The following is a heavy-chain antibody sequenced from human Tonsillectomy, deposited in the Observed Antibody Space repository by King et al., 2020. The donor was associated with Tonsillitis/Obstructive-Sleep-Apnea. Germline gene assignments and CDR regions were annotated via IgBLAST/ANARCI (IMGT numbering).Heavy chain of an antibody. CDR2: ISSSSSTI. D-gene: IGHD2-21*01. J-gene: IGHJ3*02. CDR1: GFTFSSYS. CDR3: ARGGDIVVPLQAFDI. Sequence: VQLVESGGGLVQPGGSLRLSCAASGFTFSSYSMNWVRQAPGKGLEWVSYISSSSSTIYYADSVKGRFTISRDNAKNSLYLQMNSLRDEDTAVYYCARGGDIVVPLQAFDIWGQGTMVTVSS. V-gene: IGHV3-48*02.